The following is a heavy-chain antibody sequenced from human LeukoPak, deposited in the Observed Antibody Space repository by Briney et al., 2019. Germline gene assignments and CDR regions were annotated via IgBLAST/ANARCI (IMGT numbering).Heavy chain of an antibody. D-gene: IGHD4-17*01. CDR3: AREKYLRGSYYGKDV. Sequence: ASETLSLTCSVSGDSLSSVTHYWGWIRKSPGKGLEWLGSIYYSGSTHYNPSLKSRITLSVDTSRNQFSLKLSSVTAADTAVYYCAREKYLRGSYYGKDVWGQGTTVTVSS. V-gene: IGHV4-39*07. CDR1: GDSLSSVTHY. J-gene: IGHJ6*02. CDR2: IYYSGST.